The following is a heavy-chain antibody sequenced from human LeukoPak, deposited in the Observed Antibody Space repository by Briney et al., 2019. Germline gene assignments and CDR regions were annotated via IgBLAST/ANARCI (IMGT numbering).Heavy chain of an antibody. CDR2: IKQDGSEK. D-gene: IGHD4-23*01. J-gene: IGHJ4*02. Sequence: GGSLRLSCAASGFTFSKYWMSWVRQAPGKRLEWVANIKQDGSEKYYVDSVKGRFTITRDNAKNSLYLQMNSLRAEDTAVYYCAREGYGGNGDFDYWGQGTLVTVSS. CDR1: GFTFSKYW. CDR3: AREGYGGNGDFDY. V-gene: IGHV3-7*01.